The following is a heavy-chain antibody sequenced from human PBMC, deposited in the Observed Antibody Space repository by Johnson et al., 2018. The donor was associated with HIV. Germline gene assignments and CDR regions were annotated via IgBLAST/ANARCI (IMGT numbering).Heavy chain of an antibody. V-gene: IGHV3-30*04. J-gene: IGHJ3*02. CDR3: ARQTLRAFDI. Sequence: QVQLVESGGGVVQPGMSLRVSCAASGFTFSSYAMHWVRQAPGRGLEWVAVMSYDGSNQYYADSVTGRFTISRDNSKNTLYLEMNSLRTEDTALYYCARQTLRAFDIWGQGAMVTVSS. CDR2: MSYDGSNQ. CDR1: GFTFSSYA.